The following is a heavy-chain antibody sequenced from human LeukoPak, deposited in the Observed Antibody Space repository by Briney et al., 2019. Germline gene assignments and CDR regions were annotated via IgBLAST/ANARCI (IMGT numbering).Heavy chain of an antibody. CDR2: INPNSGGT. J-gene: IGHJ5*02. CDR3: ARGAHLLRYFDWLLYDGSSMGAFDP. V-gene: IGHV1-2*02. CDR1: GYTFTDYY. D-gene: IGHD3-9*01. Sequence: ASVKVSCKASGYTFTDYYMHWVRQAPGQGLEWMGWINPNSGGTNYAQKFQGRVTMTRDTSISTAYMELRSLRSDDTAVYYCARGAHLLRYFDWLLYDGSSMGAFDPWGQGTLVTVSS.